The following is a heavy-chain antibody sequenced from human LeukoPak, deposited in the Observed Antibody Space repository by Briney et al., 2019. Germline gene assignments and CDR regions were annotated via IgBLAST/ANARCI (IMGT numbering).Heavy chain of an antibody. Sequence: ASVKVSCKASGYTFTSYAMNWVRQAPGQGLEWMGWINTNTGNPTYAQGFTGRFVFSLDTSVSTAYLQISSLKAEDTAVYYCARDQDPSYYDILTAMDYWGQGTLVTVSS. V-gene: IGHV7-4-1*02. D-gene: IGHD3-9*01. CDR2: INTNTGNP. CDR1: GYTFTSYA. CDR3: ARDQDPSYYDILTAMDY. J-gene: IGHJ4*02.